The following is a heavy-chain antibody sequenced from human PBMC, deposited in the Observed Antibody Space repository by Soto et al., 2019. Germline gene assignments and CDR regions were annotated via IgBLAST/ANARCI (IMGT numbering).Heavy chain of an antibody. CDR3: ARNGYYSIEY. J-gene: IGHJ4*02. V-gene: IGHV4-34*01. CDR1: GGSFSGYY. D-gene: IGHD3-22*01. Sequence: QVHLQQWGAGLLRPSETLSLTCAVYGGSFSGYYWGWIRQPPGKGLEWIGEVHHSGITNYNPSLKSRVTISVDTSKNQLSLKLSSVTAADTAVYYCARNGYYSIEYWGQGTLVTVSS. CDR2: VHHSGIT.